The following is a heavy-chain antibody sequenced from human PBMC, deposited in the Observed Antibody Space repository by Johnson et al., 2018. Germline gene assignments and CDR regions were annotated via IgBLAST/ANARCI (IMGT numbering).Heavy chain of an antibody. J-gene: IGHJ6*02. CDR2: ISYDGSNK. CDR3: ARGGSGSLYGMDV. D-gene: IGHD1-26*01. CDR1: GFTFSSYG. Sequence: SPRLSCAASGFTFSSYGMHWVRQAPGKGLEWVAVISYDGSNKYYADSVKGRFTISRDNSKNTLYLQMNSLRAEDTAVYYCARGGSGSLYGMDVWGQGTTVTVSS. V-gene: IGHV3-30*03.